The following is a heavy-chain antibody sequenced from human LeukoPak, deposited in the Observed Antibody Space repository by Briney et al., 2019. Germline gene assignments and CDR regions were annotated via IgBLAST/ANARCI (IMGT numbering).Heavy chain of an antibody. V-gene: IGHV3-33*08. CDR3: ARDPSITMARGTAYYYYYGMDV. J-gene: IGHJ6*02. CDR2: IWYDGSNK. Sequence: GGSLRLSCAASGFTFSGYGMHWVRQAPGKGLEWVAVIWYDGSNKYYADSVKRRFTISRDNSKNTLYLQMNSLRAEDTAVYYCARDPSITMARGTAYYYYYGMDVWGQGTTVTVSS. CDR1: GFTFSGYG. D-gene: IGHD3-10*01.